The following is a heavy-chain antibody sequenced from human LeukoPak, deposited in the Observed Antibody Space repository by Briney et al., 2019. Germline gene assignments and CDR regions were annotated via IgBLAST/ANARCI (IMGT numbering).Heavy chain of an antibody. CDR3: AKGSGYLEYFQH. J-gene: IGHJ1*01. Sequence: GGSLRLSCAASGFTFSSYAMSWVRQAPGKGLEWVSAISGSGGSTYYADSVKGRFTISRDNSKNTLYLQMNSLRAEDTAVYYWAKGSGYLEYFQHWGQGTLVTVSS. CDR2: ISGSGGST. D-gene: IGHD3-22*01. V-gene: IGHV3-23*01. CDR1: GFTFSSYA.